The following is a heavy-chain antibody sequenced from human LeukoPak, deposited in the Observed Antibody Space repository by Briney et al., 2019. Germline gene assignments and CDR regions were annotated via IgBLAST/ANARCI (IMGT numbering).Heavy chain of an antibody. V-gene: IGHV4-4*02. CDR2: ICHSGST. Sequence: PSETLSLTCAVSGGSVSSSNWWSWVRQPPGKGLEWIGEICHSGSTNYNPSLKSRVTISGDKSKNQFSLKLSSLTAADTAVYYCARDYYYYDSSGYYYLDYWGQGTLVTVSS. CDR3: ARDYYYYDSSGYYYLDY. CDR1: GGSVSSSNW. J-gene: IGHJ4*02. D-gene: IGHD3-22*01.